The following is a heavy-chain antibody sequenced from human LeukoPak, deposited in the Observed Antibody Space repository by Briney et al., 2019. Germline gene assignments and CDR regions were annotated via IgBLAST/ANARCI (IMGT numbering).Heavy chain of an antibody. CDR1: GFSFSGYA. J-gene: IGHJ4*02. V-gene: IGHV3-69-1*02. D-gene: IGHD2-15*01. CDR2: ITSSSYI. Sequence: GRSLRLSCVASGFSFSGYAIHWVRQAPGKGLEWVSSITSSSYIYYADSLKGRFTISRDNAKNSLYLQMNSLRAEDTAVYYCARGSASRGGGSDFDYWGQGTLVTVSS. CDR3: ARGSASRGGGSDFDY.